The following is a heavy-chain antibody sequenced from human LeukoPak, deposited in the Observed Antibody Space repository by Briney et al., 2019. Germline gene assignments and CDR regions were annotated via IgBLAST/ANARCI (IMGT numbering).Heavy chain of an antibody. Sequence: PSETLSLTCSVSGDSINNDYWSWIRQPPGKGLECIGYIYYTGSTNYNPSLKSRVTISVDTSKNQFSLKLTSVTAADTAVYYCARESGGSYRDEYYFDYWGQGTLVTVSS. CDR2: IYYTGST. V-gene: IGHV4-59*01. CDR1: GDSINNDY. J-gene: IGHJ4*02. D-gene: IGHD1-26*01. CDR3: ARESGGSYRDEYYFDY.